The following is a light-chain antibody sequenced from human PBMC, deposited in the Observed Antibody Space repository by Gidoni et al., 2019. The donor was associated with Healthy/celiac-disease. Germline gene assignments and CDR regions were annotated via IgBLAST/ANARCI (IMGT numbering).Light chain of an antibody. CDR2: DAS. J-gene: IGKJ4*02. V-gene: IGKV3-11*01. CDR3: QQRSNWPPSLT. Sequence: EIVLTQSPATLSLSPGERATLSCRARQSVSSYLAWYQQKPGQAPRLLIHDASNRATGIRARFSGSGSGTDFTLTISSLEPEDVEVYYCQQRSNWPPSLTFGGGTKVEIK. CDR1: QSVSSY.